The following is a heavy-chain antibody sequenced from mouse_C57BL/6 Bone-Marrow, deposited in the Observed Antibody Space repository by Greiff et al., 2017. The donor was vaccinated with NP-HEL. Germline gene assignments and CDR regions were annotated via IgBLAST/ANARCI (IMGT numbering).Heavy chain of an antibody. Sequence: LQESGAELVRPGTSVKMSCKASGYTFTNYWIGWAKQRPGHGLEWIGDIYPGGGYTNYNEKFKGKATLTADKSSSTAYMQFSSLTSEDSAIYYCARCSQLGFDYWGQGTTLTVSS. J-gene: IGHJ2*01. CDR3: ARCSQLGFDY. D-gene: IGHD4-1*02. CDR1: GYTFTNYW. V-gene: IGHV1-63*01. CDR2: IYPGGGYT.